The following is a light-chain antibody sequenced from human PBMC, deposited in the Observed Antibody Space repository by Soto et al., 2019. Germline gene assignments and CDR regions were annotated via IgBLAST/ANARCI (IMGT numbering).Light chain of an antibody. J-gene: IGKJ3*01. CDR2: KAS. CDR1: QSISMW. V-gene: IGKV1-5*03. Sequence: DIQMTQSPSTLSASVGDRVTITCRASQSISMWLAWYQQKPGKAPMLLIYKASSLESGVPSRFSGSGSGTEFTLTISSLQPDDFATYYCQQYNSYSSITFGPGTKVDIK. CDR3: QQYNSYSSIT.